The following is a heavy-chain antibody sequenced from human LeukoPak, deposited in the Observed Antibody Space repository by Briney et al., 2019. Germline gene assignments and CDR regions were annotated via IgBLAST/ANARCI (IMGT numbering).Heavy chain of an antibody. D-gene: IGHD6-19*01. V-gene: IGHV1-69*05. Sequence: ASVKVSCKASGGTFISYAISWVRQAPGQGLEWMGRIIPIFGTANYAQKFQGRVTITTDESTSTAYMELSSLRSEDTAVYYCARGTSSGHDAFDIGGQGTMVTVSS. CDR3: ARGTSSGHDAFDI. CDR2: IIPIFGTA. J-gene: IGHJ3*02. CDR1: GGTFISYA.